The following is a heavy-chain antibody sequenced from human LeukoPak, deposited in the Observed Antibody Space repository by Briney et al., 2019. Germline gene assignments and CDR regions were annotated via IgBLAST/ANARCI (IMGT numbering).Heavy chain of an antibody. CDR2: IFPSCGEI. J-gene: IGHJ3*02. CDR3: AKDRTPVTSRAFDI. CDR1: GFIFSTFA. V-gene: IGHV3-23*01. D-gene: IGHD4-17*01. Sequence: GGPLRLSCAASGFIFSTFAMIWLRQPPEEGLGWVSSIFPSCGEIHYAYSLRGRFTISRDNAKNSLYLQMNSLRAEDMALYYCAKDRTPVTSRAFDIWGQGTMVTVSS.